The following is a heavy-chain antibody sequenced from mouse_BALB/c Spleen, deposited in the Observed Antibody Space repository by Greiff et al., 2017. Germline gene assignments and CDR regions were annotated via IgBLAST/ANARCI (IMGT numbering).Heavy chain of an antibody. CDR3: ARREVITTVSYAMDY. V-gene: IGHV1-82*01. Sequence: VQLQQSGPELVKPGASVKISCKASGYAFSSSWMNWVKQRPGQGLEWIGRIYPGDGDTNYNGKFKGKATLTADKSSSTAYMQLSSLTSVDSAVYFCARREVITTVSYAMDYWGQGTSVTVSS. J-gene: IGHJ4*01. CDR2: IYPGDGDT. CDR1: GYAFSSSW. D-gene: IGHD1-1*01.